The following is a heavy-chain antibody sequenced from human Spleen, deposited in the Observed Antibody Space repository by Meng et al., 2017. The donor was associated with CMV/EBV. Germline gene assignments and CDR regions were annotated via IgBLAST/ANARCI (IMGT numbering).Heavy chain of an antibody. CDR2: ISYDGSNK. CDR3: ARETYYYDSSGYYGPTSGFDY. CDR1: SYA. D-gene: IGHD3-22*01. Sequence: SYAMHWVRQATGKGLEWVAVISYDGSNKYYADSVKGRFTISRDNSKNTLYLQMNSLRAEDTAVYYCARETYYYDSSGYYGPTSGFDYWGQGTLVTVSS. J-gene: IGHJ4*02. V-gene: IGHV3-30-3*01.